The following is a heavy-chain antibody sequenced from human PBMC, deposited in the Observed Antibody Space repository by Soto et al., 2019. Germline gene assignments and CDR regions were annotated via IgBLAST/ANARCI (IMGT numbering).Heavy chain of an antibody. V-gene: IGHV1-46*01. D-gene: IGHD3-22*01. CDR2: INPSGGST. CDR3: ASGRTRSSITMIVVVDYGMDV. CDR1: GYTFTSYY. J-gene: IGHJ6*02. Sequence: ASVKVSCKASGYTFTSYYMHWVRQAPGQGLGWMGIINPSGGSTSYAQKFQGRVTMTRDTSTSTVYMELSSLRSEDTAVYYCASGRTRSSITMIVVVDYGMDVWGQGTTVTVSS.